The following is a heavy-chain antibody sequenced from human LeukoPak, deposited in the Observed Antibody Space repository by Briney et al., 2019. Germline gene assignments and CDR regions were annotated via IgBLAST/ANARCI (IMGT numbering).Heavy chain of an antibody. CDR2: INPSGGST. CDR3: AIGVEMATIGDY. D-gene: IGHD5-24*01. J-gene: IGHJ4*02. V-gene: IGHV1-46*03. Sequence: ASVKVSCKASGYTFTSYYMHWVRQAPGQGLEWMGIINPSGGSTSYAQKFQGRVTMTGDTSTSTVYMELSSLRSEDTAVYYCAIGVEMATIGDYWGQGTLVTVSS. CDR1: GYTFTSYY.